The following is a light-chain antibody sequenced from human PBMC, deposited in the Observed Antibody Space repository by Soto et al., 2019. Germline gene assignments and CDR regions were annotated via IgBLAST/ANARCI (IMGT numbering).Light chain of an antibody. CDR1: QSISTY. J-gene: IGKJ1*01. CDR3: QQTYSNPPT. Sequence: DIQMTQSPSSLSASVGDRVTITCRASQSISTYLNWYQQKAGLAPKLLIYAASSLQSGVPSRFSGSGSGTDFTLTISSLQPEDFATYYCQQTYSNPPTCGQGTKVEIK. CDR2: AAS. V-gene: IGKV1-39*01.